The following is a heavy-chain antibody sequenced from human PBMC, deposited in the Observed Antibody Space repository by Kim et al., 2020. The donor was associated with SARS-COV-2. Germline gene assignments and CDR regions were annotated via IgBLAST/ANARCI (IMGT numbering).Heavy chain of an antibody. CDR2: ISWNSGSI. J-gene: IGHJ4*02. Sequence: GGSLRLSCAASGFTFDDYAMHWVRQAPGKGLEWVSGISWNSGSIGYADSVKGRFTISRDNAKNSQYLQMNSLRAEDTALYYCAKDMRGGAITMVRGALDYWGQGTLVTVSS. CDR1: GFTFDDYA. V-gene: IGHV3-9*01. D-gene: IGHD3-10*01. CDR3: AKDMRGGAITMVRGALDY.